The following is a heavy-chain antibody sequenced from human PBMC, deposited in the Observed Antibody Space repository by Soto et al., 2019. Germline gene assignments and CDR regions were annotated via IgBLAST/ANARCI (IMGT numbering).Heavy chain of an antibody. CDR1: GFTVTSNY. J-gene: IGHJ3*01. CDR2: IYSGDTT. D-gene: IGHD4-17*01. Sequence: GGSLRLSCAASGFTVTSNYMSWVRQAPGKGLECVSVIYSGDTTYYPDSVKGRFSISRDNSKNMLYLQMNSLRAEDTAMYYCARDLDYGGNSEASDVWGQGTMVTVSS. V-gene: IGHV3-66*01. CDR3: ARDLDYGGNSEASDV.